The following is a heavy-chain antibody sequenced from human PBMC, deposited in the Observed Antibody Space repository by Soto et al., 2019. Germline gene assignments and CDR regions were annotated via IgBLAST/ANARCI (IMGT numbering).Heavy chain of an antibody. J-gene: IGHJ3*02. CDR1: GFTVSSNY. D-gene: IGHD5-12*01. Sequence: GGSLRLSCAASGFTVSSNYMSWVRQAPGKGLEWVSVIYSGGSTYYADSVKGRFTISRDNSKNTLYLQMNSLRAEDTAVYYCARDRGGYSSSYDAFDIWGQGTMVTVSS. CDR2: IYSGGST. CDR3: ARDRGGYSSSYDAFDI. V-gene: IGHV3-66*01.